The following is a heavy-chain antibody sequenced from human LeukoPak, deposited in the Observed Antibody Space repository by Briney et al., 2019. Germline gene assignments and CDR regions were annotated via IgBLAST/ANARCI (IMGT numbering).Heavy chain of an antibody. D-gene: IGHD2-2*02. CDR2: INPDNGDT. Sequence: ASVKVSCKTSGYSFTSQDMHWVRQAPGQRLEWMGCINPDNGDTQYSQEFQGRVTITRDTSATTAYMELSSLRSDDMAVYYCTLYNYWGQGTLVTVSS. J-gene: IGHJ4*02. CDR3: TLYNY. CDR1: GYSFTSQD. V-gene: IGHV1-3*03.